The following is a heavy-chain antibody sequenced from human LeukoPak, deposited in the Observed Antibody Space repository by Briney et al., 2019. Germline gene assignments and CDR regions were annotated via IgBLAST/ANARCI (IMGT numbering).Heavy chain of an antibody. Sequence: SETPSLTCSVSGDSVTSTYWSWVRQTPGKGLEWIAYGHHSERSNYNPSFRSRVTISVDTSKNHFSLKLSSVTAADTAVYYCARGYSGSYGRFDYWGQGTLVTVSS. CDR3: ARGYSGSYGRFDY. D-gene: IGHD1-26*01. J-gene: IGHJ4*02. CDR2: GHHSERS. CDR1: GDSVTSTY. V-gene: IGHV4-59*02.